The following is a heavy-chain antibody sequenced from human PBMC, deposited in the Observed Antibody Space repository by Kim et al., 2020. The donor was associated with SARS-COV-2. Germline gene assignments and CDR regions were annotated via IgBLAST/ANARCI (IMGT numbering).Heavy chain of an antibody. CDR3: ARGAFTYYYDSSGYPGGPKDAFDI. CDR1: GYTFTSYA. D-gene: IGHD3-22*01. V-gene: IGHV1-3*01. J-gene: IGHJ3*02. CDR2: INAGNGNT. Sequence: ASVKVSCKASGYTFTSYAMHWVRQAPGQRLEWMGWINAGNGNTKYSQKFQGRVTITRDTSASTAYMELSSLRSEDTAVYYCARGAFTYYYDSSGYPGGPKDAFDIWGQGTMVTVSS.